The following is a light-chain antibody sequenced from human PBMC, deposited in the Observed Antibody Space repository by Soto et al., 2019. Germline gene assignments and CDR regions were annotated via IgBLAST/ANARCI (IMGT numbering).Light chain of an antibody. CDR2: DVS. J-gene: IGKJ5*01. V-gene: IGKV3-15*01. Sequence: MTQSPSSLSASVGDRVTITCRASQGIRNDLGWYQQKPGQAPRLLIYDVSTRATGVPARFSGSGSGTEFTLTISSPQSEDFAVYYCQQYNNWPPTFGQGTRLEIK. CDR1: QGIRND. CDR3: QQYNNWPPT.